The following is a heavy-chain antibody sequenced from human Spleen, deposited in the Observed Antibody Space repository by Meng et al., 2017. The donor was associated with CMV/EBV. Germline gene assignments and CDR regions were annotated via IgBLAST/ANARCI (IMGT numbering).Heavy chain of an antibody. V-gene: IGHV4-4*02. D-gene: IGHD1-26*01. CDR1: SIPHNNW. J-gene: IGHJ4*02. Sequence: SIPHNNWWSWVRQPPGKGLEWIGEIYHGGKTNYNPSLTSRLTISVDRSKNQFSLKLSSVTAADTAVYYCARVGTYSGTYPTGYFDSWGQGTLVTVSS. CDR3: ARVGTYSGTYPTGYFDS. CDR2: IYHGGKT.